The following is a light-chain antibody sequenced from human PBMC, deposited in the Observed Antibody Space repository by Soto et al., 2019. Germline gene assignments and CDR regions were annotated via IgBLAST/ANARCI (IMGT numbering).Light chain of an antibody. CDR1: SSDVGGYNY. CDR3: SSYTSSSPRV. Sequence: QSALPQPASVSGSPGQSITISCTGTSSDVGGYNYVSWYQQHPGKAPKLMIYEVSNRPSGVSNRFSGSKSGNTASLTISGLQAEDEADYYCSSYTSSSPRVFGGGTQLTVL. V-gene: IGLV2-14*01. CDR2: EVS. J-gene: IGLJ7*01.